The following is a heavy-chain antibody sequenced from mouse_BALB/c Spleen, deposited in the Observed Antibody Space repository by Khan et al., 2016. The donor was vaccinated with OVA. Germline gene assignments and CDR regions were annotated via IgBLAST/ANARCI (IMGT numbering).Heavy chain of an antibody. D-gene: IGHD2-1*01. V-gene: IGHV9-3-1*01. J-gene: IGHJ3*01. Sequence: QIQLVQSGPELKKPGETVKISCKASGYTLTNYGMNWVKQAPGKGLKWMGWINTYTGEPTYAEDFKGRIAFSLETSASTAYLQINNLKNEDTATXFCARSNGNDWFAYWGQGTLVTVSA. CDR3: ARSNGNDWFAY. CDR2: INTYTGEP. CDR1: GYTLTNYG.